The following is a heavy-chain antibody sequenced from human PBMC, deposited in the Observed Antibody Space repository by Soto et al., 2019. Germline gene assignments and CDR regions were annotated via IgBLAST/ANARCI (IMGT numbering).Heavy chain of an antibody. CDR2: ISTGDSPI. CDR1: GFTFSSYA. Sequence: GGSLRLSCAASGFTFSSYAMNWVRQAPGKGLEWVSYISTGDSPIYYADSVKGRFTISRDNSKNTLYLQMNSLRAEDTAVYYCAKASYDILTGYSPDYWGQGTLVTVSS. J-gene: IGHJ4*02. D-gene: IGHD3-9*01. CDR3: AKASYDILTGYSPDY. V-gene: IGHV3-48*01.